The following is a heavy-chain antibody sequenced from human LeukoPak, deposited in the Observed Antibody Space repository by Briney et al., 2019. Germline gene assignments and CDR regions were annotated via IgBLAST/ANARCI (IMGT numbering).Heavy chain of an antibody. CDR2: IYYSGST. Sequence: PSETLSLTCTVSGGSISRYYWSWIRQPPGKGLEWIGYIYYSGSTNYNPSLKSRVTISVDTSKSQFSLKLSSVTAADTAVYYCARAHYGDYGANYYGMDVWGQGTTVTVSS. D-gene: IGHD4-17*01. V-gene: IGHV4-59*01. CDR3: ARAHYGDYGANYYGMDV. J-gene: IGHJ6*02. CDR1: GGSISRYY.